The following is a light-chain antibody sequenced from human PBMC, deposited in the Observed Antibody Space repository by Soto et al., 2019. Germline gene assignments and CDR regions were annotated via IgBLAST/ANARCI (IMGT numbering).Light chain of an antibody. J-gene: IGKJ2*01. Sequence: EIVLTQSPATLSLSPGERATLSCRASQSVSTYLAWYQQKPGQAPRLLIYDASNRATGIPARFSGSGSGTDFTLTISSLEPEDFAVYYCQPRYNWYTFVQGTKLEIK. CDR3: QPRYNWYT. V-gene: IGKV3-11*01. CDR1: QSVSTY. CDR2: DAS.